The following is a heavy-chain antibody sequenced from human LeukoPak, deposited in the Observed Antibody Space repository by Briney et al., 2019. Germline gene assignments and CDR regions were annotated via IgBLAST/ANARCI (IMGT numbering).Heavy chain of an antibody. CDR2: IYTSGDT. D-gene: IGHD2-8*01. J-gene: IGHJ5*02. CDR1: GGSISSYY. V-gene: IGHV4-4*07. Sequence: ASETLSLTCTVSGGSISSYYWSWIRQPAGKGLEWIGRIYTSGDTNYNPSLKSRVTMSVDTSKNQFSLKLSSVTAADTAVYYCARDHWGCTNGVCYTYWFDPWGQGTLVTVSS. CDR3: ARDHWGCTNGVCYTYWFDP.